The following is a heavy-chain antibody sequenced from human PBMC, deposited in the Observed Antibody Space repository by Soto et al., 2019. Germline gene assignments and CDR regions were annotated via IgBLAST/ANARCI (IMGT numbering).Heavy chain of an antibody. D-gene: IGHD6-19*01. CDR1: GYSFTASGYY. Sequence: ETLSPTCFVSGYSFTASGYYRSGILHHPGKGLEWIGSFYSSGSIIYNPSLRSRVSISGDTSSNQFSMSLTSVTAADTARYYCARMYSSGSGWFHPWGQGTLVTVSS. CDR3: ARMYSSGSGWFHP. J-gene: IGHJ5*02. CDR2: FYSSGSI. V-gene: IGHV4-39*07.